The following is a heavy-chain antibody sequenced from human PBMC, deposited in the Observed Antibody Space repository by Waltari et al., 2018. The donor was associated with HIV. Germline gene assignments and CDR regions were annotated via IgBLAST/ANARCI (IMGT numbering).Heavy chain of an antibody. CDR3: ARAPHMTLGGHFDF. D-gene: IGHD2-21*01. CDR2: ISYDGKSE. Sequence: QVQLVESGGGVVPPGRSLRLSCAASGFNFHTYALHWVRQAPGKGLAWVAVISYDGKSEYYAHSVKGRFTTSRDNSNNMLYLQMNSLTADDTAIYYCARAPHMTLGGHFDFWGQGALVTVSS. V-gene: IGHV3-30*04. CDR1: GFNFHTYA. J-gene: IGHJ4*02.